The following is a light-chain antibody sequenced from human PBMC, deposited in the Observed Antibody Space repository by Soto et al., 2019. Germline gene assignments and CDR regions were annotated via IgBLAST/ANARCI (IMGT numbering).Light chain of an antibody. V-gene: IGLV2-14*01. Sequence: QLVLTQPASVSGSPGQSITISCTGTSSDVGGYNYDSWYQQHPGKAPKLMIYDVSNRPSGVSNRFSGSKSGNTASLTISGLQAEDEADYYCSSYTSSSTLVVFGGGTKVTVL. CDR1: SSDVGGYNY. CDR3: SSYTSSSTLVV. CDR2: DVS. J-gene: IGLJ2*01.